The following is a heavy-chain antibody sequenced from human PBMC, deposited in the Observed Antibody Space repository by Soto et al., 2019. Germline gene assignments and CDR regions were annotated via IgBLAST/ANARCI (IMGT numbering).Heavy chain of an antibody. D-gene: IGHD4-17*01. CDR2: IWYDGSNK. J-gene: IGHJ4*02. Sequence: GGSLRLSCAASGFTFSSYGMHWVRQAPGKGLEWVAVIWYDGSNKYYADSVKGRFTISRDNSKNTLYLQMNSLRAEDTAVYYCAKDHGPYGDGLDYWGQGTLVTVSS. V-gene: IGHV3-33*06. CDR3: AKDHGPYGDGLDY. CDR1: GFTFSSYG.